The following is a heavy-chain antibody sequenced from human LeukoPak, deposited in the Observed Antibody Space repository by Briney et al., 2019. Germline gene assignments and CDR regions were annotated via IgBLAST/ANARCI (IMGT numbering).Heavy chain of an antibody. Sequence: ASVKASCKASGGTFSSYAISWVRQAPGQGLEWMGRIIPILGIANYAQKFQGRVTITADKSTSTAYMELSSLRSEDTAVYYCARGTRYCSGGSCHYYYYGMDVWGQGTTVTVSS. V-gene: IGHV1-69*04. J-gene: IGHJ6*02. CDR3: ARGTRYCSGGSCHYYYYGMDV. CDR1: GGTFSSYA. CDR2: IIPILGIA. D-gene: IGHD2-15*01.